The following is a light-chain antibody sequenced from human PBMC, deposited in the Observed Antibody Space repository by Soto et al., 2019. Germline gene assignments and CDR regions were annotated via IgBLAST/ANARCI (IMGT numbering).Light chain of an antibody. V-gene: IGKV1-9*01. CDR2: KES. Sequence: DIHLPQSPSFLSASVGDRVTITCRLSQAVPNNLDWYQQKPGKPPKLLIYKESTLDSGVPSRFRGRRSGTHFTLTLDSLQPEDVATYYCQQVKNSPRTFGGGTKVEIK. CDR1: QAVPNN. CDR3: QQVKNSPRT. J-gene: IGKJ4*01.